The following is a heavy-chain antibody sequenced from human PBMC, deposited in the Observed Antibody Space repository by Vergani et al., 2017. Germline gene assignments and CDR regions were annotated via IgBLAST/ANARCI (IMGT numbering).Heavy chain of an antibody. D-gene: IGHD2-2*01. J-gene: IGHJ6*02. CDR1: GFSFGDYA. Sequence: EVQLVESGGGLVPPGRSLRLSCAASGFSFGDYAMTWVRQAPGKGLEWVSGISGSGGNTYYANSVKGRFTISRDNSKNTLYLQMNSLRADDTAVYYCAKGVYCSSTSCYEGRGYYYGMGVWGQ. CDR3: AKGVYCSSTSCYEGRGYYYGMGV. V-gene: IGHV3-23*04. CDR2: ISGSGGNT.